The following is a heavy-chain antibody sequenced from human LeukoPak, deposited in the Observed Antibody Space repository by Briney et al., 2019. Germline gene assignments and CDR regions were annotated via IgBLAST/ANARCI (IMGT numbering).Heavy chain of an antibody. CDR1: GGSISSISHY. J-gene: IGHJ5*02. CDR3: ARHRYFFGSGSYEVDWFDP. Sequence: PSETLSLTCTVSGGSISSISHYWGWIRQPPGKGLEWIGSIYYSGRTNYNPSLKSRVTISAHTSKNQFSLKLTSVTAADTAVYYCARHRYFFGSGSYEVDWFDPWGQGTLATVSS. D-gene: IGHD3-10*01. V-gene: IGHV4-39*01. CDR2: IYYSGRT.